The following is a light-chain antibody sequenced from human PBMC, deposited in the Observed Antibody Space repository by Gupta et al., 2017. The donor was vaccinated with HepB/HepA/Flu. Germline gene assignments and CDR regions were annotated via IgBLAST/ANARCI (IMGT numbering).Light chain of an antibody. CDR3: QQDNNLPFT. J-gene: IGKJ5*01. CDR2: DAS. Sequence: DIQMTQSPSSLSASVGDRVTITCQTSQDISNYLNWYQQKPVKAPKLLIYDASNLETGVPSRFSGSGSGTDFTFTISSLQPEDIATYYCQQDNNLPFTFGQGTRLEIK. V-gene: IGKV1-33*01. CDR1: QDISNY.